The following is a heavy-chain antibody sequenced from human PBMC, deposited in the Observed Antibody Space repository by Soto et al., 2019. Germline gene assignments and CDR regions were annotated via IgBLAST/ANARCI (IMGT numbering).Heavy chain of an antibody. CDR3: AKNIAQKLRFLEWRYYYGLDL. CDR1: GFTFSSYA. CDR2: ISGSGGST. Sequence: GGSLRLSCAASGFTFSSYAMSWVRQAPGKGLEWVSAISGSGGSTYYADSVKGRFTISRDNSKNTLYLQMNSLRAEDTAVYYCAKNIAQKLRFLEWRYYYGLDLWGHGTTVPVSS. D-gene: IGHD3-3*01. J-gene: IGHJ6*02. V-gene: IGHV3-23*01.